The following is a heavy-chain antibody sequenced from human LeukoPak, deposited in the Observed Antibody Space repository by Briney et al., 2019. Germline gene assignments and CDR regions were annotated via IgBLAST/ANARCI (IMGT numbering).Heavy chain of an antibody. Sequence: GESLKISCKGSGYTFTSYWIAWVRQMPGKGLEWMGIIYPGDSDTRYSPSFQGQITISATKSINTAYLQWSSLKASDTAMYYCARSSTSSPYYFDSWGQGTLVTVSS. CDR2: IYPGDSDT. CDR3: ARSSTSSPYYFDS. V-gene: IGHV5-51*01. D-gene: IGHD2/OR15-2a*01. CDR1: GYTFTSYW. J-gene: IGHJ4*02.